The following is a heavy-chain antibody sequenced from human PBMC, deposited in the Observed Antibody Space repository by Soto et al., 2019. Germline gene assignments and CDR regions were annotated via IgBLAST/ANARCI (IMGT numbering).Heavy chain of an antibody. CDR2: IDPSDSYT. CDR3: ASSLSGSYF. Sequence: PGESLKISCKGSGYSFTTCWINWVRQMPGKGPEWMGTIDPSDSYTNYSPSFQGHVTISVDKSISTAYLQWSSLKASDTAMYYCASSLSGSYFWGQGTLVTVSS. V-gene: IGHV5-10-1*01. CDR1: GYSFTTCW. D-gene: IGHD1-26*01. J-gene: IGHJ4*02.